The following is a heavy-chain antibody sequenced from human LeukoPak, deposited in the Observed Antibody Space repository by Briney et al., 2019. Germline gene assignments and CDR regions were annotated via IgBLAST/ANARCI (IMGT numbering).Heavy chain of an antibody. Sequence: KPSETLSLTCAVYGGSFSGYYWSWIRQPPGKGLEWIGEINHSGSTNYNPSLKSRVTISVDTSKNQFSLKLSSVTAADTAVYYCARGHPPLSYWGQGTLVTVSS. CDR3: ARGHPPLSY. V-gene: IGHV4-34*01. CDR1: GGSFSGYY. CDR2: INHSGST. J-gene: IGHJ4*02.